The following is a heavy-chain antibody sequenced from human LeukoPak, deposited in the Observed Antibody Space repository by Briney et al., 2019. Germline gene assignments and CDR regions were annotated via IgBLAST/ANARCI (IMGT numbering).Heavy chain of an antibody. V-gene: IGHV4-59*08. Sequence: SETLSLTCTVSGVSISNHYSSWIRQPPGKGLGWIVFIYYTGNTNYNPYLKSRVTISEDTSKNQVSLELSSVTAADTAVYYCVRHSRVVAFDYWGQGNLVTVSS. D-gene: IGHD2-15*01. CDR2: IYYTGNT. J-gene: IGHJ4*02. CDR3: VRHSRVVAFDY. CDR1: GVSISNHY.